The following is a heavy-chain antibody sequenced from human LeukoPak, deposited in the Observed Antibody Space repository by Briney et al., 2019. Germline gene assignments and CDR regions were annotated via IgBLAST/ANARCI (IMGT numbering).Heavy chain of an antibody. V-gene: IGHV4-59*11. CDR2: IYYSGST. Sequence: SETLSLTCTVSGGSISSHYWSWIRQPPGKGLEWIGYIYYSGSTNYNPSLKSRVTISVDTSKNQFSLKLSSVTAADTAVYYCARGRGTAYYDFWSGYPNWFDPWGQGTLVTGSS. D-gene: IGHD3-3*01. CDR3: ARGRGTAYYDFWSGYPNWFDP. CDR1: GGSISSHY. J-gene: IGHJ5*02.